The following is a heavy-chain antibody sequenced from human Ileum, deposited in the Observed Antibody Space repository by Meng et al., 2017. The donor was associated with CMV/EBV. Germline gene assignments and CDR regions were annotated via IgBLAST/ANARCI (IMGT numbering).Heavy chain of an antibody. CDR1: GFTFNHYW. J-gene: IGHJ6*02. V-gene: IGHV3-74*01. CDR2: INKDGSSR. D-gene: IGHD3-22*01. Sequence: GESLKISCAASGFTFNHYWMYWVRQAPGKGLVWVSRINKDGSSRRYADSVKGRFTLSGDNAKNPLYLQMNSLRAEDTAVYYCARDKFYYGNRGYGMDVWGQGTTVTVSS. CDR3: ARDKFYYGNRGYGMDV.